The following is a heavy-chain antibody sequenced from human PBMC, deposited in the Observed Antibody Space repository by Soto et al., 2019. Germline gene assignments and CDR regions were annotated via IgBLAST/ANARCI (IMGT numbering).Heavy chain of an antibody. V-gene: IGHV1-2*06. CDR2: INPNNGDT. CDR3: ARDGTNGGGSFALGL. Sequence: QVPLVQSGAEVEKPGASVKVSCKTSGYFFTSHYIHWVRLAPGRGLEWMVRINPNNGDTNSPQKFQGRVTMTSDTSSSTASMERSGLRSDDTALYYCARDGTNGGGSFALGLWGQGTLVTVSS. D-gene: IGHD2-8*01. J-gene: IGHJ4*02. CDR1: GYFFTSHY.